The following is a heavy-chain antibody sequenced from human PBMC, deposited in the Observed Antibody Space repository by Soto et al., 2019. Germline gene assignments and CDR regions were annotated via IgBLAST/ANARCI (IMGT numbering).Heavy chain of an antibody. V-gene: IGHV4-31*03. J-gene: IGHJ6*02. D-gene: IGHD7-27*01. CDR2: IYYSGST. Sequence: SETLSLTCNVSGGSIDSGGYYWGWIRQHPGKGLEWIGYIYYSGSTYYNPSLKSRVSISIDTSKNQFSLELISVTAADTAVYYCARVGTSYARRGLDVWGQGTTVTVSS. CDR3: ARVGTSYARRGLDV. CDR1: GGSIDSGGYY.